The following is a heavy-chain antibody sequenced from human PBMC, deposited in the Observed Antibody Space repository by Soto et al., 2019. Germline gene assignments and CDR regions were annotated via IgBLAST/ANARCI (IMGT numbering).Heavy chain of an antibody. CDR2: IYSSGST. V-gene: IGHV4-59*01. D-gene: IGHD2-15*01. CDR1: GGSIINYY. Sequence: SSEALSLTCTVAGGSIINYYWSWIRQSPGKGLEWIGYIYSSGSTSYNPFLQSRVTISVDTSKNQLSLKMTSVTAADTAIYYCARELTRIAARGMDVWGQGTTVTVSS. J-gene: IGHJ6*02. CDR3: ARELTRIAARGMDV.